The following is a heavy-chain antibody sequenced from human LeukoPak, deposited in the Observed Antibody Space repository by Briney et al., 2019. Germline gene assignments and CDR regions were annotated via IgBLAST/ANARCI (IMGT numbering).Heavy chain of an antibody. V-gene: IGHV3-23*01. D-gene: IGHD3-3*01. CDR2: ISGSGGST. CDR3: AKARFLEWLLFYFDY. CDR1: GFSVSGDD. J-gene: IGHJ4*02. Sequence: PGGSLRLSCEGSGFSVSGDDINWVRQAPGKGLEWVSAISGSGGSTYYADSVKGRFTISRDNSKNTLYLQMSSLRAEDTAVYYCAKARFLEWLLFYFDYWGQGTLVTVSS.